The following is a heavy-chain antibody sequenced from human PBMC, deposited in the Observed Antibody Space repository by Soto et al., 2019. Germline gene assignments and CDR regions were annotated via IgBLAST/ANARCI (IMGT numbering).Heavy chain of an antibody. J-gene: IGHJ5*02. V-gene: IGHV1-69*12. D-gene: IGHD3-22*01. CDR3: ARDRGPSSGYYPYWFDP. CDR1: GGTFSSYA. Sequence: QVQLVQSGAEVKKPGSSVKVSCKASGGTFSSYAITWVRQAPGQGLEWMGGIIPIFGTANDAQKFQGRVTITADXSXSXXYVELSSLRSEDTAGYYCARDRGPSSGYYPYWFDPWGQGTLVTVSS. CDR2: IIPIFGTA.